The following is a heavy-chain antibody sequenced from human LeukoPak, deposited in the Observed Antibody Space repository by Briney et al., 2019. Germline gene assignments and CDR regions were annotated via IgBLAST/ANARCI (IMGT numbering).Heavy chain of an antibody. D-gene: IGHD3-3*01. V-gene: IGHV3-23*01. CDR2: ISTTGSTT. Sequence: GGSLRLSCAASGFIFNNYAMSWVRQAPGEGLEWVSSISTTGSTTYYADSVRGRFTISRDNSQNTLSLQMDSLTAADTAVYSCATYDLWTTYYTFQYWGQGTLVSVSS. CDR1: GFIFNNYA. CDR3: ATYDLWTTYYTFQY. J-gene: IGHJ4*02.